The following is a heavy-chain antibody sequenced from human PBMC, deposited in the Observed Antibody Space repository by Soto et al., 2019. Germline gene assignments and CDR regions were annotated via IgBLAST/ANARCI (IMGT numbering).Heavy chain of an antibody. V-gene: IGHV3-23*01. CDR2: MSGSGGTT. CDR1: GFTFSSYA. J-gene: IGHJ5*02. CDR3: ARGTRGRSAWRPLDR. D-gene: IGHD2-15*01. Sequence: PGWSLRLSCAASGFTFSSYAMSWVRQAPGKGLEWVSIMSGSGGTTFYADSVKGRFTISRADSNNTVYLQMNSLRDEDTALYYRARGTRGRSAWRPLDRWGQGTLVTVSS.